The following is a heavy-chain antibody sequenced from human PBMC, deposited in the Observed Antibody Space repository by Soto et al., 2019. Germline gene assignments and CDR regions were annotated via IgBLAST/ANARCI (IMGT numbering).Heavy chain of an antibody. CDR3: ARAYSSSWYQNFLDC. CDR1: GGSIRSYY. Sequence: PSETLSLTYTVSGGSIRSYYWSWIRQPPGKGLEWIWYISYSGSTNYNPSLKSRVTISVDTSKNQFSLKLSSVTAADTAVYYGARAYSSSWYQNFLDCGGQGTLVTVSS. V-gene: IGHV4-59*01. J-gene: IGHJ4*02. CDR2: ISYSGST. D-gene: IGHD6-13*01.